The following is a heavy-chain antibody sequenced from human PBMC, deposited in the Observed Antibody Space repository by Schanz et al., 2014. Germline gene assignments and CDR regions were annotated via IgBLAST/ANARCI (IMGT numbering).Heavy chain of an antibody. Sequence: EEQLVESGGGLVQPGGSLRLSCAASGFMFSSYGMHWVRQAPGKGLEWVSYVSRSTPDIYYADSVKGRFTISRDNTKNSLFLQLNSLRADDTAVYYCARNRGSGGQNWYFDLWGRGTLVTVSS. J-gene: IGHJ2*01. CDR3: ARNRGSGGQNWYFDL. CDR2: VSRSTPDI. V-gene: IGHV3-21*04. CDR1: GFMFSSYG. D-gene: IGHD1-26*01.